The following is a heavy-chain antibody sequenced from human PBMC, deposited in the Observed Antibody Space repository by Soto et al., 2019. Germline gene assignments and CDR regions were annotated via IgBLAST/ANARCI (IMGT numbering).Heavy chain of an antibody. CDR1: GLIFSDYH. D-gene: IGHD6-19*01. V-gene: IGHV3-72*01. CDR2: IRRKANSYTT. CDR3: AMLGGWSGGSSGMDV. J-gene: IGHJ6*02. Sequence: EVQLVESGGGLVQPGGSLRLSRAASGLIFSDYHMDWVRQAPGKGLEWVGRIRRKANSYTTEYAASVKGRFTISRDDSKTSLYLQMNSLKSEDTAVYYCAMLGGWSGGSSGMDVWGQGTTVTVSS.